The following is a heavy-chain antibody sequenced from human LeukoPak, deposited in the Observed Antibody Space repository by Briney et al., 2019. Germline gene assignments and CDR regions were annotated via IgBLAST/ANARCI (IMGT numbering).Heavy chain of an antibody. Sequence: SETLSLTCTVSGYSISSGYYWGWIRQPPGKGLEWIGSIYHSGSTYYNPSLKSRVTISVDTSKNQFSLKLSSVTAADTPVYYCARGIGSGYYDSSGYAYQSLGYYYYYMDVWGKGNTVTVSS. V-gene: IGHV4-38-2*02. CDR3: ARGIGSGYYDSSGYAYQSLGYYYYYMDV. CDR2: IYHSGST. J-gene: IGHJ6*03. CDR1: GYSISSGYY. D-gene: IGHD3-22*01.